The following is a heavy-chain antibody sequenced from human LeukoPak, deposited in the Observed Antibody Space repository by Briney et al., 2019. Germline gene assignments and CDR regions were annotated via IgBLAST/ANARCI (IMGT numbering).Heavy chain of an antibody. Sequence: ASVKVSCKGSGYTFTSYGISWVRQAPGQGLEWMGWISAYNGNTNYAQKLQGRVTMTTDTSTSTAYMELRSLRSDDTAVYYCATRKAYCGGDCYSYDYWGQGTLVTVSS. V-gene: IGHV1-18*01. CDR2: ISAYNGNT. D-gene: IGHD2-21*01. CDR1: GYTFTSYG. CDR3: ATRKAYCGGDCYSYDY. J-gene: IGHJ4*02.